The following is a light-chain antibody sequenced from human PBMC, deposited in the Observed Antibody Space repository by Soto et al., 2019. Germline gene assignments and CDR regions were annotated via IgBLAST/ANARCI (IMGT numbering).Light chain of an antibody. CDR3: QQYVSAPIT. J-gene: IGKJ5*01. V-gene: IGKV3-15*01. Sequence: EMVMTQSPATLSVSPGERVTLHCRASQSVTSNLAWYQHKPGQSPRLLIYRASARATGVPDRFSGSGSGTEFSLTISRLEPEDFAVYYCQQYVSAPITFGQGTRLE. CDR1: QSVTSN. CDR2: RAS.